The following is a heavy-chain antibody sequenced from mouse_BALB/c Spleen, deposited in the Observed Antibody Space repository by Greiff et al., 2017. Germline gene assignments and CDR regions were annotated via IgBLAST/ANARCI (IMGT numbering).Heavy chain of an antibody. CDR2: IYPGDGDT. CDR1: GYAFSSYW. J-gene: IGHJ4*01. V-gene: IGHV1-80*01. CDR3: ARSGYYGSSPAYYAMDY. Sequence: LQESGAELVRPGSSVKISCKASGYAFSSYWMNWVKQRPGQGLEWIGQIYPGDGDTNYNEKFKGKATLTSDKSSSTAYMELSSLTSEDSAVYYCARSGYYGSSPAYYAMDYWGQGTSVTVSS. D-gene: IGHD1-1*01.